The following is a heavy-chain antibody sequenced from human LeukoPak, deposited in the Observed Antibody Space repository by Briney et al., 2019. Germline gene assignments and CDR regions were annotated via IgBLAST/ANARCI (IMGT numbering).Heavy chain of an antibody. V-gene: IGHV3-30-3*01. CDR2: ISYDGSNK. CDR3: ARGGSDSSSWLTPYYYYYYGMDV. J-gene: IGHJ6*02. CDR1: GFTFSSYA. Sequence: PGGSLRLSCAASGFTFSSYAMHWVRQAPGKGLEWVAVISYDGSNKYYADSVKGRFTISRDNSKNTLYLQMNSLRAEDTAVYYCARGGSDSSSWLTPYYYYYYGMDVWGQGTTVTVSS. D-gene: IGHD6-13*01.